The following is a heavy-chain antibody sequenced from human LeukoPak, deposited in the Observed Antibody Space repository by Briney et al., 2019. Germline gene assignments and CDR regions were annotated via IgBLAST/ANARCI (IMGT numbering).Heavy chain of an antibody. Sequence: GGSLRLSCAASGFTFSSYAMNWVRQAPGKGLEWVSIISGSGDSTYYADSAKGRFTISRDNSKNTLYLQMNSLRAEDTAVYYCAKGSRHTIFGVIIPFDYWGQGTLVTVSS. J-gene: IGHJ4*02. CDR1: GFTFSSYA. CDR3: AKGSRHTIFGVIIPFDY. D-gene: IGHD3-3*01. V-gene: IGHV3-23*01. CDR2: ISGSGDST.